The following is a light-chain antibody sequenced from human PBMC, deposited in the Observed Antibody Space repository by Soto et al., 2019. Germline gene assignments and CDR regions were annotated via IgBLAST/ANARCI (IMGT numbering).Light chain of an antibody. Sequence: VLTQPASVSGSPGQSITISCTGTSSDVGGYNYVSWYQQHPGKAPKLMIYEVSNRPSGVSNRFSGSKSGNTASLTISGLQAEDEADYYCSSYTSSSDVVFGGGTKLTVL. CDR3: SSYTSSSDVV. CDR1: SSDVGGYNY. V-gene: IGLV2-14*01. J-gene: IGLJ2*01. CDR2: EVS.